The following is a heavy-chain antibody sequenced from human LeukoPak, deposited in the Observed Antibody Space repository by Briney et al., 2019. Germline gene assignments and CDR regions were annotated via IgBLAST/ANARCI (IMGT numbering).Heavy chain of an antibody. CDR1: GFTFSSYA. CDR3: AKYGSGMGLDY. V-gene: IGHV3-23*01. J-gene: IGHJ4*02. Sequence: GGSLRLSCAASGFTFSSYAMSWVRQAPGKGLEWVSAISGSGGSTYYADSVKGRFAISRDNSKNTLYLQMNRLRAEDTAVYYCAKYGSGMGLDYWGQGTLVTVSS. CDR2: ISGSGGST. D-gene: IGHD3-10*01.